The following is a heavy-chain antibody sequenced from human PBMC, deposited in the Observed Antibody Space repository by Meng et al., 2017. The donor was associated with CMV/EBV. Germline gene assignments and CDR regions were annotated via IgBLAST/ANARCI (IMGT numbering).Heavy chain of an antibody. CDR3: ARVDGRYCSSTSCYEYYGMDV. D-gene: IGHD2-2*01. V-gene: IGHV1-2*02. CDR2: INPNSGGT. Sequence: ASVKVSCKASGYTFTGYYMHWVRQAPGQGLEWMGWINPNSGGTNYAQKFQGRVTMTRDTSISIAYMELSRLRSDDTAVYYCARVDGRYCSSTSCYEYYGMDVWGQGTTVTVSS. CDR1: GYTFTGYY. J-gene: IGHJ6*02.